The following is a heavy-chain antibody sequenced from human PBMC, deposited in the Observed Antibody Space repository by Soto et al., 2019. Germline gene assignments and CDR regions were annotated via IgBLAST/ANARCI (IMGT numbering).Heavy chain of an antibody. CDR1: GYAFTSYG. Sequence: ASVKVSCKASGYAFTSYGISWVRQAPGQGLEWMGWISAYNGNTNYAQKLQGRVTMTTDTSTSTAYMELRSLRSDDTAVYHCARVTVPAATGGYYYYYYGMDVWGQGTTVTVSS. J-gene: IGHJ6*02. D-gene: IGHD2-2*01. CDR2: ISAYNGNT. CDR3: ARVTVPAATGGYYYYYYGMDV. V-gene: IGHV1-18*04.